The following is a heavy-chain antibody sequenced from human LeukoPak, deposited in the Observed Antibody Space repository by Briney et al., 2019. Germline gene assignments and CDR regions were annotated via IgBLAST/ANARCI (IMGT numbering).Heavy chain of an antibody. D-gene: IGHD2-2*01. CDR3: AKKGCTSNRYYVNS. CDR2: ISGSGDDT. J-gene: IGHJ5*01. CDR1: GFAFNTYA. V-gene: IGHV3-23*01. Sequence: GGSLRLSCAASGFAFNTYAMSWVRQTPGTGLVWVSHISGSGDDTDYADSVKGRFTISRDNSKNTLYLQMNSLRAEDTAIYYCAKKGCTSNRYYVNSWGPGTLVTVSS.